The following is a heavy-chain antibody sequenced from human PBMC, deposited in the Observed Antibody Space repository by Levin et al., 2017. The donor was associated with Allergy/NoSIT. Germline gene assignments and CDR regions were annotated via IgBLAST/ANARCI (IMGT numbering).Heavy chain of an antibody. CDR1: GFTFAGCA. Sequence: GGSLRLSCAASGFTFAGCAMSWVRQSPGKGLEWVSTISGSFSGSGGSTDYADSVKGRFTISRDNSKNTLYLQMNSLRAEDTAVYYCAKSSHQWLSVPDYWGQGTLVTVSS. V-gene: IGHV3-23*01. D-gene: IGHD5-12*01. CDR2: ISGSFSGSGGST. CDR3: AKSSHQWLSVPDY. J-gene: IGHJ4*02.